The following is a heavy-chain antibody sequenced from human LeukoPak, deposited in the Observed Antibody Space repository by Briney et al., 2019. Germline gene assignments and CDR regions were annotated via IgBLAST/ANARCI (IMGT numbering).Heavy chain of an antibody. V-gene: IGHV3-21*04. CDR2: ISSSSSYI. CDR3: ANGRWVAASLSDY. D-gene: IGHD2-15*01. Sequence: GGSLRLSCAASGFTFSSYSMNWVRQAPGKGLEWVSSISSSSSYIYYADSVKGRFTISRDNAKNSLYLQMNSLRAEDTAVYYCANGRWVAASLSDYWGQGTLVTVSS. CDR1: GFTFSSYS. J-gene: IGHJ4*02.